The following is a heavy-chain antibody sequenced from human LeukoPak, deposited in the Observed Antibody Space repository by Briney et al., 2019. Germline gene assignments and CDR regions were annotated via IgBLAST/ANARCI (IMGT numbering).Heavy chain of an antibody. V-gene: IGHV4-59*08. CDR3: ASGGAVVPASILKGSFDI. CDR1: GGSISSYY. D-gene: IGHD2-2*02. Sequence: SEALSLTCTVSGGSISSYYWSWIRQTPGKGLEWIGNIFDSGDTNYNPSLQSRVTISVDTSKKQFSLKLRSVTAADTAVYFCASGGAVVPASILKGSFDIWGQGTMVSVSS. J-gene: IGHJ3*02. CDR2: IFDSGDT.